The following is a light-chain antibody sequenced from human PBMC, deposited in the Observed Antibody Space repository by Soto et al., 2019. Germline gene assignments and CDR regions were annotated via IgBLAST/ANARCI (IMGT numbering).Light chain of an antibody. CDR2: GNN. Sequence: QSVLTQPPSVSGVPGQRVTISCTGSSFNIGAGYDVHWYQQLPGTAPKLLIYGNNNRPSGVPDRFSGSKSDTSASLAITGLQAEDEADYYCQSYDSSLSGSVFGGGTKLTVL. CDR1: SFNIGAGYD. J-gene: IGLJ3*02. V-gene: IGLV1-40*01. CDR3: QSYDSSLSGSV.